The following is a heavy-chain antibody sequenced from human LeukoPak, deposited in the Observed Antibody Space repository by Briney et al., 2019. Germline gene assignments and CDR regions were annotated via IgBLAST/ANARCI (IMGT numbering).Heavy chain of an antibody. J-gene: IGHJ4*02. D-gene: IGHD6-19*01. CDR2: IKQDGSGK. CDR3: ARESIAVAGSFDC. CDR1: GFTFSSHW. V-gene: IGHV3-7*01. Sequence: PGGSLRLSCAASGFTFSSHWMSWVRQTPGKGLEWVANIKQDGSGKFYVDSLKGRFTISRDNARNSLYLQMNSLRAEDTAVYYCARESIAVAGSFDCWGQGTLGTVSP.